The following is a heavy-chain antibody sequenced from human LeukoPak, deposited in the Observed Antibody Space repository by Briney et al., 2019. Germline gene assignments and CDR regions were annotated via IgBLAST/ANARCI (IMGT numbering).Heavy chain of an antibody. D-gene: IGHD3-16*01. CDR1: GFTFSTYA. J-gene: IGHJ4*02. CDR2: ISAGGGTT. CDR3: AKDRDGGSNTKAKGFDY. V-gene: IGHV3-23*01. Sequence: PGGSLRLSCAASGFTFSTYAMSWVRQAPGKGLEWFSGISAGGGTTYYADSVKGRFTISRDKSQSTLYLQMNSLRAEDTAVYYCAKDRDGGSNTKAKGFDYWGQGTLVTVSS.